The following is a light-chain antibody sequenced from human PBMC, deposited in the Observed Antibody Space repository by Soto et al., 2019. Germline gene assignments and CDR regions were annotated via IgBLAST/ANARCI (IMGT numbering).Light chain of an antibody. Sequence: QSVLTQPPSVSAAPGQKVTISCSGSSSNIGNNYVSWYQQLPGTAPKLLIYDNNKRPSGIPDRFSGSKSGTSATLGITGLQTWDEADYYCGTWDSSLSNVVFGGGTKLTVL. CDR2: DNN. CDR1: SSNIGNNY. CDR3: GTWDSSLSNVV. V-gene: IGLV1-51*01. J-gene: IGLJ2*01.